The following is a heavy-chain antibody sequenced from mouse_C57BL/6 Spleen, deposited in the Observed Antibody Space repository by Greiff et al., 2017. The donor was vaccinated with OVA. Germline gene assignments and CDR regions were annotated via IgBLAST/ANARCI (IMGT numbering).Heavy chain of an antibody. D-gene: IGHD2-2*01. V-gene: IGHV2-2*01. J-gene: IGHJ4*01. CDR1: GFSLTSYG. CDR3: ARNGIYYGYDYYAMDY. Sequence: VQLQQSGPGLVQPSQSLSITCTVSGFSLTSYGVHWVRQSPGKGLEWLGVIWSGGSTDYNAAFISRLSISKDNSKSQVFFKMNSLQADDTAIYYCARNGIYYGYDYYAMDYWGQGTSVTVSS. CDR2: IWSGGST.